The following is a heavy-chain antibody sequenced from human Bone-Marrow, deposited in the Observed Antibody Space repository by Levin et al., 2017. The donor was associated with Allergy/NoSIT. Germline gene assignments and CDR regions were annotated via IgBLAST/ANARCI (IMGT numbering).Heavy chain of an antibody. CDR3: AREDASGSFVDY. J-gene: IGHJ4*02. D-gene: IGHD3-10*01. Sequence: SETLSLTCSVSGDSISSSSYYWGWIRQPPGKGLEWIGTIFYSGNTYYNPSLKSRVTLSVDTSMNQFSLKLASVTAADTAVYYCAREDASGSFVDYWGQGTLVIVSS. CDR1: GDSISSSSYY. CDR2: IFYSGNT. V-gene: IGHV4-39*07.